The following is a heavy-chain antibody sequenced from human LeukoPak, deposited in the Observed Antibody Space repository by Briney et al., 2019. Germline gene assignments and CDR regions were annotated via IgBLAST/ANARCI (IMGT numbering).Heavy chain of an antibody. V-gene: IGHV4-30-4*08. J-gene: IGHJ4*02. D-gene: IGHD6-19*01. CDR1: GGSIISSAYY. CDR3: VRTEVSSGSEDY. CDR2: IYYSGST. Sequence: PSETLSLTCTVSGGSIISSAYYWSWIRQPPGKGLEWIGDIYYSGSTYYNPSLKSRVTISLDTSKNQFSLKLSSVTAADTAVYYCVRTEVSSGSEDYWGQGTLVTVSS.